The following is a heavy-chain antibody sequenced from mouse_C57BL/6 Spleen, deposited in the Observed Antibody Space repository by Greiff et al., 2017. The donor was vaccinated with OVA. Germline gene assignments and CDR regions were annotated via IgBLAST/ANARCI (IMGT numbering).Heavy chain of an antibody. CDR3: APITTVVATNFAV. J-gene: IGHJ1*03. V-gene: IGHV14-3*01. D-gene: IGHD1-1*01. Sequence: VQLQQSVAELVRPGASVKLSCTASGFTIKNTYMHWVKQRPEQGLEWIGRIYPADGNTNYNPKFQGKATLTADKSSNTAYLQLSSLTSEDTAIYYCAPITTVVATNFAVWGTGTTVTVSS. CDR1: GFTIKNTY. CDR2: IYPADGNT.